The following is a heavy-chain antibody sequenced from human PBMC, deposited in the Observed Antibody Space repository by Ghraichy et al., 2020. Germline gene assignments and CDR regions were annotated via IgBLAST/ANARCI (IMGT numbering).Heavy chain of an antibody. J-gene: IGHJ4*02. CDR1: GFTFSNYA. D-gene: IGHD2-15*01. Sequence: GGSLRLSCVASGFTFSNYAMYWVRQAPGKGLEWVAVIWYDGTNKYYADSVKGRFTISRDNSKNTLYLQMNSLRAEDTAVYYCAKLPGSCSDITCYVDYWGQGILVTVSS. CDR3: AKLPGSCSDITCYVDY. CDR2: IWYDGTNK. V-gene: IGHV3-33*06.